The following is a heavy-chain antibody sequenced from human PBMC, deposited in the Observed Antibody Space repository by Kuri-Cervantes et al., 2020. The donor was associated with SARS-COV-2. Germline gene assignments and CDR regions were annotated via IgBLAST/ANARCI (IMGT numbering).Heavy chain of an antibody. CDR1: GGSISSYY. CDR2: IYYSGST. V-gene: IGHV4-59*12. CDR3: ARGFSAVVVAHWYFDL. J-gene: IGHJ2*01. Sequence: SETLSLTCTVSGGSISSYYWSWIRQPPGKGLEWIGYIYYSGSTNYNPSLKSRATISVDTSKNQFSLKLSSVTAADTAVYYCARGFSAVVVAHWYFDLWGRGTLVTVSS. D-gene: IGHD3-22*01.